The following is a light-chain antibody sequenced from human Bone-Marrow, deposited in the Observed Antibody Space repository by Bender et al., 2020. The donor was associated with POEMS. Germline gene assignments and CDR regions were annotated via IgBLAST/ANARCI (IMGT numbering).Light chain of an antibody. Sequence: QSALTQPRSVSGSPGQSVTISCTGTSGDVGGYNYVSWYQHHPGKAPKVIIYEGYERPSGISHRFSGYKSGNTASLTISGLQPEDEADYYCCAFTNSRTVVFGGGTKLTVL. CDR1: SGDVGGYNY. J-gene: IGLJ3*02. V-gene: IGLV2-11*01. CDR2: EGY. CDR3: CAFTNSRTVV.